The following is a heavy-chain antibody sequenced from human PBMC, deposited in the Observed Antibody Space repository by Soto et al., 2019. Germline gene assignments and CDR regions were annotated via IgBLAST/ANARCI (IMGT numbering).Heavy chain of an antibody. V-gene: IGHV5-51*01. CDR3: ARGIAADYYYYGMDV. J-gene: IGHJ6*02. CDR1: GYSFTSYW. Sequence: GESLKISCKGSGYSFTSYWIGWVRQMPGKGLEWMGIIYPGDSDTRYSPSFQGQVTISADKSISTAYLQWSSLKASDTAMYYWARGIAADYYYYGMDVWGQGTTVTVSS. CDR2: IYPGDSDT. D-gene: IGHD6-13*01.